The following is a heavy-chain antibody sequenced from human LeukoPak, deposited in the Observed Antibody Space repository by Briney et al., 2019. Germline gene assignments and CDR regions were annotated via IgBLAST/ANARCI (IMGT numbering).Heavy chain of an antibody. CDR2: ISSSSSYI. J-gene: IGHJ4*02. CDR3: ARGPGEVSIAAAGTIDY. Sequence: GGPLRLSCTASGFTFSSYSMNWVRQAPGKGLEWVSSISSSSSYIYYADSVKGRFTISRDNAKTSLYLQMNSLRAEDTAVYYCARGPGEVSIAAAGTIDYWGQGTLVTV. V-gene: IGHV3-21*01. CDR1: GFTFSSYS. D-gene: IGHD6-13*01.